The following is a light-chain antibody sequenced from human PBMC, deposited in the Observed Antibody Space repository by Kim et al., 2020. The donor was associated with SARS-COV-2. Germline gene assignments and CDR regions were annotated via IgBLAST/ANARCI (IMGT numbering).Light chain of an antibody. V-gene: IGLV2-8*01. J-gene: IGLJ2*01. CDR3: SSYAGSNFWV. CDR1: SSDVGGYNY. CDR2: EVS. Sequence: QSALTQPPSASGSPGQSVTISCTGTSSDVGGYNYVSWYQQHPGNAPKLMIYEVSKRPSGVPDRFSGSKSGNTASLTVSGLQAEDEADYYCSSYAGSNFWVFGGGTQLTVL.